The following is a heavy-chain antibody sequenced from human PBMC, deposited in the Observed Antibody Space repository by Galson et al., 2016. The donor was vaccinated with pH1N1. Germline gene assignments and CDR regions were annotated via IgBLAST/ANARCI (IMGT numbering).Heavy chain of an antibody. D-gene: IGHD6-13*01. J-gene: IGHJ4*02. CDR3: ARGGIAAAGIRGDQYYFDY. V-gene: IGHV6-1*01. CDR2: TYYRSKWYN. Sequence: CAISGDSVSSNSAAWNWIRQSPSRGLEWLGRTYYRSKWYNDYAVSVKSRITINPDTSKNQFSLQLNSVTPEDTAVYYCARGGIAAAGIRGDQYYFDYWGQGTLVTVSS. CDR1: GDSVSSNSAA.